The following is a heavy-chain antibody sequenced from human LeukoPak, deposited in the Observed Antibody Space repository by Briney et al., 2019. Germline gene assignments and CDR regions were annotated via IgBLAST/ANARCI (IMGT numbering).Heavy chain of an antibody. CDR1: GYTFTGYY. V-gene: IGHV1-2*02. CDR2: INPNSGGT. J-gene: IGHJ4*02. D-gene: IGHD3-10*01. Sequence: VASVKVSCKASGYTFTGYYMHWVRQAPGQGLEWVGWINPNSGGTNYAQKFQGRVTMTRDTSISTAYMELSRLRSDDTAVYYCARVVMVRGVGGPYYFDYWGQGTLVTASS. CDR3: ARVVMVRGVGGPYYFDY.